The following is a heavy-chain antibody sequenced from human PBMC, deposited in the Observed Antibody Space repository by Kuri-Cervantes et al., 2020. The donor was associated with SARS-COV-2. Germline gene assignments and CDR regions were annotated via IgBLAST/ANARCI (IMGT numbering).Heavy chain of an antibody. V-gene: IGHV1-69*04. Sequence: SVKVSCKASGGTFSSYAISWVRQAPGQGLEWMGRIILILGIANYAQKFQGRVTITADKSTSTAYMELSSLRSEDTAVYYCASSRGENLDYWGQGTLVTVSS. CDR1: GGTFSSYA. CDR3: ASSRGENLDY. CDR2: IILILGIA. J-gene: IGHJ4*02. D-gene: IGHD3-10*01.